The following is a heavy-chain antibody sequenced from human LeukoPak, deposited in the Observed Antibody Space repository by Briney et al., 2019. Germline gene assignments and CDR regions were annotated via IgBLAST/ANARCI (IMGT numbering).Heavy chain of an antibody. CDR1: GCTFSSYA. CDR2: ISYDGSNK. D-gene: IGHD3-16*01. J-gene: IGHJ4*02. V-gene: IGHV3-30-3*01. Sequence: GGSLRLSCAASGCTFSSYAMHWVRQAPGKGLEWVAVISYDGSNKYYADSVKGRFTISRDNSKNTLYLQMNSLSAEDTAVYYCARDSRYAYHCWGQGTLVTVSS. CDR3: ARDSRYAYHC.